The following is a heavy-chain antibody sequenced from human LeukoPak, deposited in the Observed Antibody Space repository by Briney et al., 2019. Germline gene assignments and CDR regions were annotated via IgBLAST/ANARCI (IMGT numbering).Heavy chain of an antibody. CDR2: TVGRGGGT. D-gene: IGHD3-10*01. CDR3: ACGGSGNAFDY. CDR1: GFTFSDYY. V-gene: IGHV3-23*01. Sequence: GGSLRLSCAASGFTFSDYYMSWIRQAPGKGLEWVSLTVGRGGGTYYADTVKGRFTISRDNSKNTVYLQMDSLRVEDTAMYYCACGGSGNAFDYWGQGTPVTVSS. J-gene: IGHJ4*02.